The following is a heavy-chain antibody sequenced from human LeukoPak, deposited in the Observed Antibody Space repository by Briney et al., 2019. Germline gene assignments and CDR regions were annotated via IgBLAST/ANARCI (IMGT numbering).Heavy chain of an antibody. V-gene: IGHV1-46*01. Sequence: ASVKISCKTSGYTFTKYLIHWVRQAPGQGLEWVGTINPNGDATNYAPRLQGRLTLTQDTSTSTVYMELRGLTPDDTAVYYCARPLFCAFDNCGYWLDPWGPGTLVTVSS. D-gene: IGHD1-20*01. CDR2: INPNGDAT. CDR3: ARPLFCAFDNCGYWLDP. CDR1: GYTFTKYL. J-gene: IGHJ5*02.